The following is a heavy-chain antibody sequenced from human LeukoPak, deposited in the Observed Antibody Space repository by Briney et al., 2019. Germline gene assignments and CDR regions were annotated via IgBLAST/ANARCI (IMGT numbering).Heavy chain of an antibody. D-gene: IGHD6-19*01. CDR1: GFTYSSYA. V-gene: IGHV3-23*01. CDR3: AKDPVIGSIAVAEH. J-gene: IGHJ1*01. CDR2: ISGSGDNT. Sequence: GGSLRLSGVASGFTYSSYAMSWVRQAPGKGLEWVSAISGSGDNTFYADSVKGRFTLSRDNSKNTLYLQMNSLRAEDTAIYYCAKDPVIGSIAVAEHWGQGTLVTVSS.